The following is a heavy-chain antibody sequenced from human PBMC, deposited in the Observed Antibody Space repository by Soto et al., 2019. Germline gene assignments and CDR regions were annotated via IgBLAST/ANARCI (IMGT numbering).Heavy chain of an antibody. CDR3: AREMATIYYYYGMDV. V-gene: IGHV1-69*13. D-gene: IGHD5-12*01. J-gene: IGHJ6*02. Sequence: SVKVSCKASGGTFSSYAISWVRQAPGQGLEWMGGFIPIFGTANYAQKFQGRVTITADESTSTAYMELSSLRSEDTAVYYCAREMATIYYYYGMDVWGQGTTVTVSS. CDR1: GGTFSSYA. CDR2: FIPIFGTA.